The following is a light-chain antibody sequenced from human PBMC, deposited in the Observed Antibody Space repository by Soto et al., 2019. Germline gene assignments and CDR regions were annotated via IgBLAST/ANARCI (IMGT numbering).Light chain of an antibody. J-gene: IGLJ1*01. CDR3: SSYAGTHIV. CDR1: SSDVGGYNY. CDR2: DVS. Sequence: QSALTQPPSASGSPGQSVTISCTGTSSDVGGYNYVSWYQQHPGKAPKLMIYDVSKRPSGVPDRFSGSKSGNTASLTASGLQAEDEADYYCSSYAGTHIVFGTGTKLTVL. V-gene: IGLV2-8*01.